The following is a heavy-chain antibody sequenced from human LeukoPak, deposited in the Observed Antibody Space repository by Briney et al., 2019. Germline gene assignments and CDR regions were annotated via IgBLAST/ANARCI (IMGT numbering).Heavy chain of an antibody. CDR2: IIPILGIA. Sequence: ASVKVSCKASGGTFSSYTISWVRRAPGQGLEWMGRIIPILGIANYAQKFQGRVTITADKSTSTAYMELSSLRSEDTAVYYCATGYSSSWYVYYYYGMDVWGQGTTVTVSS. CDR3: ATGYSSSWYVYYYYGMDV. V-gene: IGHV1-69*02. D-gene: IGHD6-13*01. CDR1: GGTFSSYT. J-gene: IGHJ6*02.